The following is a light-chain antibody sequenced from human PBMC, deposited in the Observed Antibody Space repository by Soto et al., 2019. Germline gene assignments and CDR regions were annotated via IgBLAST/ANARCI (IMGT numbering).Light chain of an antibody. J-gene: IGKJ1*01. CDR1: QSISSW. V-gene: IGKV1-5*03. Sequence: DIQMTQSPSTLSASVGDRVTITCRASQSISSWLAWYQQKPGKAPNLLIYKASSLEGGVPLRFSGSESGTEFTLTISNLQPDDFATYYCQQYNTYPWTFGQGTKVEIK. CDR3: QQYNTYPWT. CDR2: KAS.